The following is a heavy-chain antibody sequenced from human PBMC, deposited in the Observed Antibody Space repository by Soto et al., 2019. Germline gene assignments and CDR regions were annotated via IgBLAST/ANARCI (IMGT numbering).Heavy chain of an antibody. CDR1: GFTFSSYA. Sequence: AGGSLRLSCAASGFTFSSYAMHWVRQAPGKGLEWVAVISYDGSNKYYADSVKGRFTISRDNSKNTLYLQMNSLRAEDTAVYYCARDHTYYDFWSGYLIPSYYYGMDVWGQGTTVTVSS. J-gene: IGHJ6*02. D-gene: IGHD3-3*01. CDR2: ISYDGSNK. CDR3: ARDHTYYDFWSGYLIPSYYYGMDV. V-gene: IGHV3-30-3*01.